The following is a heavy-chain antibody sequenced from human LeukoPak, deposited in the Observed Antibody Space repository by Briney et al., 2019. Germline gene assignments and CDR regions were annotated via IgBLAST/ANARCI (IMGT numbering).Heavy chain of an antibody. Sequence: KSSETLFLTCAVYGGSFSGYYWSWIRQPPGKGLEWIGEINHSGSTNYNPSLKSRVTISVDTSKNQFSLKLSSVTAADTAVYYCARGLMYYYDSSGYFDAFDIWGQGTMVTVSS. V-gene: IGHV4-34*01. CDR2: INHSGST. J-gene: IGHJ3*02. CDR3: ARGLMYYYDSSGYFDAFDI. CDR1: GGSFSGYY. D-gene: IGHD3-22*01.